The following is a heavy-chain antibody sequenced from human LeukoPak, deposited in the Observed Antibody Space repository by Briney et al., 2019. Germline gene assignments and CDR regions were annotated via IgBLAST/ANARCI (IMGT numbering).Heavy chain of an antibody. CDR2: ISAYNGNT. Sequence: ASVKVSFNASGYTFSIYGNSWVRHAPGQGLEWMGWISAYNGNTNYAQKLQGRVTMTTDTSTSTAYMELRSLRSDDTAVYYCANGGRNHVDYWGQGTLVTVSS. V-gene: IGHV1-18*01. J-gene: IGHJ4*02. CDR3: ANGGRNHVDY. D-gene: IGHD1-14*01. CDR1: GYTFSIYG.